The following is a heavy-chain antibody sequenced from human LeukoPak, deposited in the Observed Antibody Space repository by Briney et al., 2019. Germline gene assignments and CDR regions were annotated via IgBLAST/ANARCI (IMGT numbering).Heavy chain of an antibody. CDR3: AREVSEGFDF. Sequence: PGGSLRLSCTASGFTFSGYSMNWIRQAPGKGLEWVSSFGTRSTSTYHAGSVRGRFAISRDNAKNLLYLQMNSLRAEDTALYYCAREVSEGFDFWGQGTLVTVSS. CDR2: FGTRSTST. V-gene: IGHV3-21*01. J-gene: IGHJ4*02. CDR1: GFTFSGYS. D-gene: IGHD3-22*01.